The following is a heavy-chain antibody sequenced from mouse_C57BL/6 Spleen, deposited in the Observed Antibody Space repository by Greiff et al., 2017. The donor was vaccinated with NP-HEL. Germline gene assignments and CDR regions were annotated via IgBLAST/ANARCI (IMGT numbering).Heavy chain of an antibody. Sequence: VQLQQSGAELVKPGASVKLSCKASGYTFTSYWMHWVKQRPGQGLEWIGMIHPNSGSTNYNEKFKSKATLTVDKSSSTAYMQLSSLTSEDSAVYYCARSTTGTEGYWGQSTTLTVSS. J-gene: IGHJ2*01. CDR2: IHPNSGST. V-gene: IGHV1-64*01. CDR3: ARSTTGTEGY. D-gene: IGHD4-1*02. CDR1: GYTFTSYW.